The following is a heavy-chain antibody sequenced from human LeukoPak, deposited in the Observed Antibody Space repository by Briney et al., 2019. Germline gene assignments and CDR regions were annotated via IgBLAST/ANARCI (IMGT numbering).Heavy chain of an antibody. Sequence: PGGSLRLSCAASGFTFSDYYMSWIRQAPGKGLEWVSYISSSGSTIYYADSVKGRFTISRDNSKNTLYLQMNSLRAEDTAVYYCAKNGQLLSAYYFDYWGQGTLVTVSS. CDR3: AKNGQLLSAYYFDY. CDR1: GFTFSDYY. V-gene: IGHV3-11*01. J-gene: IGHJ4*02. CDR2: ISSSGSTI. D-gene: IGHD2-2*01.